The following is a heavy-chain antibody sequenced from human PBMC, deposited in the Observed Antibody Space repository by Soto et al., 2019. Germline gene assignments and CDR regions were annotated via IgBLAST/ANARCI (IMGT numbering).Heavy chain of an antibody. D-gene: IGHD2-15*01. V-gene: IGHV1-2*02. CDR2: INPNSGGT. J-gene: IGHJ5*02. Sequence: GASVKVSCKASGYTFTGYYMHWVRQAPGQGLEWMGWINPNSGGTNYAQKFQGRVTMTRDKSISTAYMELSRLRSDDTAVYYCARDRGGTAAFDPWGQGTLVTVSS. CDR3: ARDRGGTAAFDP. CDR1: GYTFTGYY.